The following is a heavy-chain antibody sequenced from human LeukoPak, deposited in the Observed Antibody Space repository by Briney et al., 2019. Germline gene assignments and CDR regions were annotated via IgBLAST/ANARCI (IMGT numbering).Heavy chain of an antibody. D-gene: IGHD2-2*01. Sequence: GGSLRLSCVVSDFTFAVSWVRQAPGKGLEWISTINGRGDDSFHADSVKGRFTISRDTTKNTLYLRMSSLRAADTAMYFCVRMRGPERRHCFDYWSQGALLIVSS. CDR1: DFTFA. J-gene: IGHJ4*02. V-gene: IGHV3-23*01. CDR3: VRMRGPERRHCFDY. CDR2: INGRGDDS.